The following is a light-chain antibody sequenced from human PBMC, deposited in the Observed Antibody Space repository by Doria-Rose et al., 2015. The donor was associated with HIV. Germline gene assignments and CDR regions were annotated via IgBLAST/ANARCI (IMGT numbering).Light chain of an antibody. CDR3: SSYAGSNVI. Sequence: GQSVTISCTGTSSDVGGYNYVSWYQQLPGKAPKLMIYEVNKRPSGVPDRFFGSKSGNTASLTVSGLQAEDEANYYCSSYAGSNVIFGGGAKLTVL. CDR2: EVN. J-gene: IGLJ2*01. CDR1: SSDVGGYNY. V-gene: IGLV2-8*03.